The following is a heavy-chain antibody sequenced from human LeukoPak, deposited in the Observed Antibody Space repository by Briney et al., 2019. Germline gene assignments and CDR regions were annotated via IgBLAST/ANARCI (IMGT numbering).Heavy chain of an antibody. Sequence: GGSLRLSCAASGFTFRDYAMTWVRQAPGKGLEWVSAISRSDGRTLYADSVKGRFTVSRDNSKDTLYLQMNSLKVEDTAVYYCAKDWQIVGAWGQGTLVTVSS. CDR1: GFTFRDYA. CDR2: ISRSDGRT. D-gene: IGHD1-26*01. V-gene: IGHV3-23*01. CDR3: AKDWQIVGA. J-gene: IGHJ5*02.